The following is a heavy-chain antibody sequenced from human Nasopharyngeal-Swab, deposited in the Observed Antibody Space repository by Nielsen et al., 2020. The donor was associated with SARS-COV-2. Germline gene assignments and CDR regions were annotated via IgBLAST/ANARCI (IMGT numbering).Heavy chain of an antibody. J-gene: IGHJ6*02. D-gene: IGHD4-17*01. Sequence: ASVKVSCKASGYTFTSYYMHWVRPAPGQGLDWMGIINPSGGSTSYAQKFQGRVTMTRDTSTSTVYMELSSLRSEDTAVYYCARDLTATVTTNYYYGMDVWGQGTTVTVSS. V-gene: IGHV1-46*01. CDR1: GYTFTSYY. CDR2: INPSGGST. CDR3: ARDLTATVTTNYYYGMDV.